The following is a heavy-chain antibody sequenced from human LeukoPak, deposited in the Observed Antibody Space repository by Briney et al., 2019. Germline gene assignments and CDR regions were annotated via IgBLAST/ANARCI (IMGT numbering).Heavy chain of an antibody. J-gene: IGHJ5*02. CDR3: ARDQDIVVVVAALRQREMGGFDP. CDR2: MNPKSGNT. V-gene: IGHV1-8*01. Sequence: RASVKVSCKASGYTFTNYDINWVRQATGQGPEWMGWMNPKSGNTGYAQKFQGGDTMTRNTSISTAYMKLSSLRTDDTAVYYCARDQDIVVVVAALRQREMGGFDPWGQGTLVTVSS. CDR1: GYTFTNYD. D-gene: IGHD2-15*01.